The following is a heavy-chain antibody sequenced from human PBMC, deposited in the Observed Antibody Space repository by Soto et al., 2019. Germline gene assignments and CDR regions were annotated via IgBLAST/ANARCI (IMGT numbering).Heavy chain of an antibody. CDR3: AREGEISSSSDYYYYYGMDV. D-gene: IGHD6-6*01. CDR1: GGTFSSYA. Sequence: ASVKVSCKASGGTFSSYAISWVRQAPGQGLEWMGWINPNSGGTNYAQKFQGRVTMTRDTSISTAYMELSRLRSDDTAVYYCAREGEISSSSDYYYYYGMDVWGQGTTVTVSS. V-gene: IGHV1-2*02. CDR2: INPNSGGT. J-gene: IGHJ6*02.